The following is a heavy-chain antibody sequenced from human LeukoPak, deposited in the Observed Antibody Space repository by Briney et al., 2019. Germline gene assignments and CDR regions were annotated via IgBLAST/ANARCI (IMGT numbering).Heavy chain of an antibody. CDR3: AREGLGFYGY. CDR1: GGSLSSHH. CDR2: IYYSGST. D-gene: IGHD3-16*01. J-gene: IGHJ4*02. V-gene: IGHV4-59*11. Sequence: SETLSLTCTVSGGSLSSHHWSWIRQPPGKGLESIGYIYYSGSTNYNPSLKSRVTISVHTSKNQFSLKLSSVTAADTAVYYCAREGLGFYGYWGQGTLVTVSS.